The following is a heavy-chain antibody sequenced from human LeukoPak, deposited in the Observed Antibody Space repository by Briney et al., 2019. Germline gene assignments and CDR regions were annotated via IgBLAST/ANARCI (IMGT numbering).Heavy chain of an antibody. CDR1: GGTFSSYA. J-gene: IGHJ3*02. D-gene: IGHD5-18*01. CDR2: IIPIFGTA. CDR3: TRDQADTAMVQHDAFDI. V-gene: IGHV1-69*13. Sequence: GASVKVSCKASGGTFSSYAISWVRQAPGQGLEWMGGIIPIFGTANYAQKFQGRVTITADESTSTAYMELSSLRSEDTAVYYCTRDQADTAMVQHDAFDIWGQGTMVTVSS.